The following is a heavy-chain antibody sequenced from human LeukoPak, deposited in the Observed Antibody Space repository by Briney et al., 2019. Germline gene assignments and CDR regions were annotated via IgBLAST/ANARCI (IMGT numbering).Heavy chain of an antibody. Sequence: GGSLRLSCAASGFTFSSYVMNWVRQAPGKGLEWVSAISGSGGSTYYADSVKGRFTISRDNSKNTLYLQMNSLRAEDTAVYYCAKRYCSSTSCSSYWYFDLWGRGTLVTVSS. D-gene: IGHD2-2*01. CDR1: GFTFSSYV. V-gene: IGHV3-23*01. CDR2: ISGSGGST. CDR3: AKRYCSSTSCSSYWYFDL. J-gene: IGHJ2*01.